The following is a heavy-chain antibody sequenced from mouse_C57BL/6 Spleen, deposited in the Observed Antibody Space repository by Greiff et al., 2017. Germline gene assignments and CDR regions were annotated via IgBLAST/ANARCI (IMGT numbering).Heavy chain of an antibody. V-gene: IGHV5-9*01. Sequence: EVLLVESGGGLVKPGGSLKLSCAASGFTFSSYTMSWVRQTPEKRLEWVATISGGGGNTYYPDSVKGRFTISRNNTKNTLYLQMSSLRAEDTALYCCAPTGTFADWGQGTLVSVAA. CDR1: GFTFSSYT. CDR3: APTGTFAD. J-gene: IGHJ3*01. CDR2: ISGGGGNT. D-gene: IGHD4-1*02.